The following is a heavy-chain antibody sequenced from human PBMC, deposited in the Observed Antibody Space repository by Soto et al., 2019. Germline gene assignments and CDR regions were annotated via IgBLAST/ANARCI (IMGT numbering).Heavy chain of an antibody. J-gene: IGHJ6*02. CDR2: ISVSGDNT. CDR1: GFTFSRYA. CDR3: AKDGKMRTKVWFPVGYGMDV. Sequence: EVQLVESGGGLVKPGGSLRLSSAASGFTFSRYARNWVRQAPGRGLQWISGISVSGDNTSYVESVRGRFTVYRDNSKNTLYLQMNNLRAEDTALYYCAKDGKMRTKVWFPVGYGMDVWGQGTTVTVSS. D-gene: IGHD3-10*01. V-gene: IGHV3-23*04.